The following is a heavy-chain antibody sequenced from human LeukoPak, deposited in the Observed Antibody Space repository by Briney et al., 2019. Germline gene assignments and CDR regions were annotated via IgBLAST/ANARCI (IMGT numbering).Heavy chain of an antibody. Sequence: ASVKVSCKASGGTFSSYAISWVRQAPGQGLEWMGRIIPILGIANYAQKFQGRVTITADKSTSTAYMELSSLRSEDTAVYYCARDWDCSSTSCYYYYYYGMDVWGQGTMVTVSS. J-gene: IGHJ6*02. CDR2: IIPILGIA. V-gene: IGHV1-69*04. CDR3: ARDWDCSSTSCYYYYYYGMDV. D-gene: IGHD2-2*01. CDR1: GGTFSSYA.